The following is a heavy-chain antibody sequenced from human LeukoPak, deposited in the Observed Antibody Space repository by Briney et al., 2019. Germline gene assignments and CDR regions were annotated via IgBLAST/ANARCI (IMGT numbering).Heavy chain of an antibody. D-gene: IGHD3-16*01. CDR1: GGTFSSYA. V-gene: IGHV1-69*05. CDR2: IIPSFGTA. CDR3: AGGVGGEPFDY. Sequence: GASVKVSCKASGGTFSSYAISWVRQAPGQGLEWMGGIIPSFGTANYAQKFQGRVTITTDESTSTAYMELSSLRSEDTAVYYCAGGVGGEPFDYWGQGTLVTVSS. J-gene: IGHJ4*02.